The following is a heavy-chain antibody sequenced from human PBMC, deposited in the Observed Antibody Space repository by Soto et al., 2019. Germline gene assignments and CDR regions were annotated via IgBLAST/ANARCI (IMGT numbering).Heavy chain of an antibody. V-gene: IGHV3-23*01. Sequence: PGWSLRLSCAASGFTFSSYSMSWVRQAPGKGLEWVSAISGSGGTSYYADSVKGRFTISRDNSKNTVYLQMNSLRAEDTAVYFCANAYCSSTSCRAGHLQHWGQGTLVTVSS. CDR1: GFTFSSYS. D-gene: IGHD2-2*01. CDR2: ISGSGGTS. J-gene: IGHJ1*01. CDR3: ANAYCSSTSCRAGHLQH.